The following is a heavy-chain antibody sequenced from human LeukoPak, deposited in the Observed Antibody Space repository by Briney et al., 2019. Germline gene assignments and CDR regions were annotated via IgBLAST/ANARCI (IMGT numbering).Heavy chain of an antibody. D-gene: IGHD3-3*01. CDR1: GGSISSSSYY. CDR3: ARDPIFGVVDFDY. V-gene: IGHV4-39*02. Sequence: SETLSLTCTVSGGSISSSSYYWGWIRQPPGKGLEWIGSIYYSGSTYYNPSLKSRVTISVDTSKNQFSLKLSSVTAADTAVYYCARDPIFGVVDFDYWGQGTLVTVSS. CDR2: IYYSGST. J-gene: IGHJ4*02.